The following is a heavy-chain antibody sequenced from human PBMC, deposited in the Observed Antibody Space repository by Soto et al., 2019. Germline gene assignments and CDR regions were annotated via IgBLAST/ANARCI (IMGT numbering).Heavy chain of an antibody. CDR1: GFTFDDYA. D-gene: IGHD3-16*01. J-gene: IGHJ6*02. CDR2: ISWNSGSI. Sequence: EVQLVESGGGLVQPGRSLRLSCAASGFTFDDYAMHWVRQAPGKGLEWVSGISWNSGSIGYADSVKGRFTISRDNAKNSLYLQMNSLRAEDTALYYCAKDKVITFGGVRGYYYGMDVWGQGTTVTVSS. V-gene: IGHV3-9*01. CDR3: AKDKVITFGGVRGYYYGMDV.